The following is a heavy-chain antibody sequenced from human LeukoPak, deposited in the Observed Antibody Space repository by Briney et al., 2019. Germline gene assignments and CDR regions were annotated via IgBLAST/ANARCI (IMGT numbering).Heavy chain of an antibody. V-gene: IGHV3-30*04. CDR3: ARDLDCGGDCYSDLGAFDI. CDR1: GFTFSSYA. CDR2: ISYDGSNK. D-gene: IGHD2-21*02. J-gene: IGHJ3*02. Sequence: PGGSLRLSCAASGFTFSSYAMHWVRQAPGKGLEWVAVISYDGSNKYYADSVKGRFTISRDNSKNTLYLQMNSLRAEDTAVYYCARDLDCGGDCYSDLGAFDIWGQGTMVTVSS.